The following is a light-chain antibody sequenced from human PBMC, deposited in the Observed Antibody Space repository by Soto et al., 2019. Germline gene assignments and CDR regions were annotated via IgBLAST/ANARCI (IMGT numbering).Light chain of an antibody. CDR3: SSYTRSSTVL. J-gene: IGLJ2*01. Sequence: QPVLTQPASVSGSPGQSITISCTGTSSDVGTYNSVSWYQQHPGKAPKLMIYDVDIRPSGVSNRFSGSKSGNTASLTISGLQAEDEADYYCSSYTRSSTVLFGGGTKLTVL. CDR2: DVD. CDR1: SSDVGTYNS. V-gene: IGLV2-14*01.